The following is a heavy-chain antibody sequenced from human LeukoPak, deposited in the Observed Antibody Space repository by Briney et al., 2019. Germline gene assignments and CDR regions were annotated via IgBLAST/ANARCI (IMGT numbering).Heavy chain of an antibody. CDR3: ARDSMIVVEPSAFDI. Sequence: GASVKVSCKASGYTFTSYYMHWVRPAPGQGLEWMGIINLSGGGTSYAQKFQGRVTMTRDTSTSTVYMELSSLRSEDTAVYYCARDSMIVVEPSAFDIWGQGTMVTVSS. J-gene: IGHJ3*02. D-gene: IGHD3-22*01. CDR2: INLSGGGT. CDR1: GYTFTSYY. V-gene: IGHV1-46*01.